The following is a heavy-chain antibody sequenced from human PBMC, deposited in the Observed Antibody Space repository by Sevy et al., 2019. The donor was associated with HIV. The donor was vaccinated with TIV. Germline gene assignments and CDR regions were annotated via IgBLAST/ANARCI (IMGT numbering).Heavy chain of an antibody. V-gene: IGHV3-66*01. CDR2: IYSGGST. J-gene: IGHJ6*02. CDR1: TFSVTDNY. Sequence: GGSLRLSCAASTFSVTDNYMSWVRQAPGKGLEWVSTIYSGGSTFYADTVKGRFTSSRDNSKNTLYLQMNSLRAEDTAVYYCARDRYYDASGYYYYYCGLDVWGQGTTVTVSS. CDR3: ARDRYYDASGYYYYYCGLDV. D-gene: IGHD3-22*01.